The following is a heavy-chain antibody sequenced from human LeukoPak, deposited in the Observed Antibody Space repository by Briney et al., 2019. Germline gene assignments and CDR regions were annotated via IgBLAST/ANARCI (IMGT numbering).Heavy chain of an antibody. CDR2: IYSGGST. CDR1: GFTVSSNY. CDR3: AKDLGYDYVWGEGNLYDC. J-gene: IGHJ4*02. D-gene: IGHD3-16*01. V-gene: IGHV3-53*01. Sequence: GGSLRLSCEVSGFTVSSNYMSWVRQAPGKGLEWVSVIYSGGSTYNADSVKGRFTISRDNSKNTLYRQMNSLRAEDTAVYYCAKDLGYDYVWGEGNLYDCWGQGTLVTVSS.